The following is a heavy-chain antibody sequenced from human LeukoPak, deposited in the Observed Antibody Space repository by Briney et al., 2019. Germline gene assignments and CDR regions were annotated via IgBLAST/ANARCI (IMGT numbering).Heavy chain of an antibody. CDR3: ARPRQGDYYFDY. CDR2: IYYSGST. Sequence: PSETLSLTCTVSGGSISSYYWSWIRQPPGKGLEWIGYIYYSGSTNYNASLKSRVTISVDTSKNQFSLKLSSVTAADTAVYYCARPRQGDYYFDYWGQGTLVTVSS. D-gene: IGHD2-21*02. CDR1: GGSISSYY. J-gene: IGHJ4*02. V-gene: IGHV4-59*01.